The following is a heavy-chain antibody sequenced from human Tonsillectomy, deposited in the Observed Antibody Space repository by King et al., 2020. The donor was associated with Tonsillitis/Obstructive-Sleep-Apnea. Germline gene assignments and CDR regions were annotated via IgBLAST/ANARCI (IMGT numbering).Heavy chain of an antibody. V-gene: IGHV7-4-1*02. CDR1: GYPFTTYA. D-gene: IGHD6-13*01. CDR2: INTNTGNP. CDR3: AREGSSWFYYYYYMDV. Sequence: VKLVQSGYELKKPGASVKVSCKASGYPFTTYAMNWVRQAPGQGLEWMGWINTNTGNPTYAQGFTGRFVFSLDTSVSTAYLQISSLQAEDTAVYYCAREGSSWFYYYYYMDVWGTGTTVTVSS. J-gene: IGHJ6*03.